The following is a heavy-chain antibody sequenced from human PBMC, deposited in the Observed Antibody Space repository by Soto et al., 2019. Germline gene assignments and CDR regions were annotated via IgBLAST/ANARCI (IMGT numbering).Heavy chain of an antibody. CDR2: TSYDGNNK. CDR1: GIRFKSFV. CDR3: ARWGTTGGFDL. V-gene: IGHV3-30*19. D-gene: IGHD3-16*01. J-gene: IGHJ4*02. Sequence: QVQLVESGGGVVQPGTSLRLSCAASGIRFKSFVMHWVRQAPGKGLEWVAFTSYDGNNKDYGDSVKGRFTVSRDNSQNTLHLQRGFLRPEDTALYYCARWGTTGGFDLWGQGTLVSVSS.